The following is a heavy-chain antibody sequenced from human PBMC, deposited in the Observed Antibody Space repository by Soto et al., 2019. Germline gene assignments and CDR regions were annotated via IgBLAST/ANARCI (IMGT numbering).Heavy chain of an antibody. CDR1: GFTFSDAW. Sequence: PGWSVRLSCAASGFTFSDAWINWVLQAPGKGLERVGRIKGKIYGGTTDFAAPVKGRVAISRDDSRDMVYMEMYSLKTDDTAVYYCTTDSLFTCQLVRMDNWGHGTLVTVSS. CDR3: TTDSLFTCQLVRMDN. D-gene: IGHD1-1*01. J-gene: IGHJ4*01. CDR2: IKGKIYGGTT. V-gene: IGHV3-15*07.